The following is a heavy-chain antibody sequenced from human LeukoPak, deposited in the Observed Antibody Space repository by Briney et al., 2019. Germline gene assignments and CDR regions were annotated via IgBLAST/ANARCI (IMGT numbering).Heavy chain of an antibody. CDR2: ISSSSNYI. V-gene: IGHV3-21*01. J-gene: IGHJ4*02. CDR3: AGDQDEGICPDY. D-gene: IGHD3-10*01. Sequence: GGSLRLSSAGSGFTFSSYSMNWVRQAPGKGLEWVSFISSSSNYIYYADSVKGRFIISRDNAKNSLYLQMNSLRAEDTAVYSCAGDQDEGICPDYWGQGTLVTVSS. CDR1: GFTFSSYS.